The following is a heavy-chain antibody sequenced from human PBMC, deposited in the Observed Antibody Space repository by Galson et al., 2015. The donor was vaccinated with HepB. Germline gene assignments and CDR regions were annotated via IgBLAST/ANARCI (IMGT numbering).Heavy chain of an antibody. D-gene: IGHD3-3*01. CDR3: ARDERYDFWSGFPNGIADY. CDR1: GYTFTGYY. J-gene: IGHJ4*02. CDR2: INPNSGGT. Sequence: SVKVSCKASGYTFTGYYMHWVRQAPGQGLEWMVWINPNSGGTNYAQKFQGRVTMTRDTSISTAYMELSRLRSDDTAVYYCARDERYDFWSGFPNGIADYWGQGTLVTVSS. V-gene: IGHV1-2*02.